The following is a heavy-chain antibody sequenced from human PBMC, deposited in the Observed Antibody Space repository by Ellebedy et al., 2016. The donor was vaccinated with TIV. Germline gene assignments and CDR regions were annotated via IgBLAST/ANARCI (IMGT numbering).Heavy chain of an antibody. CDR3: VRDLHWSYFD. CDR2: ISSSGNYR. D-gene: IGHD1-26*01. Sequence: GESLKISCAAPGFTFSDYSMNWVRQAPGKGLEWVSSISSSGNYRYHGDSVKGRFTISRDNAKNSLYLQMNSLRAEDTAVYYCVRDLHWSYFDWGQGTLVTVSS. V-gene: IGHV3-21*04. CDR1: GFTFSDYS. J-gene: IGHJ4*02.